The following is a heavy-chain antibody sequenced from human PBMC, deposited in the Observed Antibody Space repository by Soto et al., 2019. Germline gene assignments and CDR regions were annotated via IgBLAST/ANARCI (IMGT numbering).Heavy chain of an antibody. V-gene: IGHV3-30*18. D-gene: IGHD5-18*01. CDR1: VFTFSSCG. CDR3: AKDPGGVQLWDFFDY. Sequence: GGSLRLSCAASVFTFSSCGMHWVRQAPGKGLEWVAVISYDERNKFYADSVKGRFTISRDNSKNTLYLQMNSLRTEDTAVYYCAKDPGGVQLWDFFDYWGQGTLVTVSS. J-gene: IGHJ4*02. CDR2: ISYDERNK.